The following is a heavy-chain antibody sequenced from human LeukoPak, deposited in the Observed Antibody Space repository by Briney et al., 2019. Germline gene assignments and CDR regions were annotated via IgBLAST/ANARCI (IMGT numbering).Heavy chain of an antibody. CDR3: ARGGSWFDP. J-gene: IGHJ5*02. D-gene: IGHD3-10*01. V-gene: IGHV4-59*01. CDR2: IYYSGST. Sequence: SETLSLTCAVSGGSISSYYWSWIRQPPGKGLEWIGYIYYSGSTNYNPSLKSRVTISVDTSKNQFSLKLTSVTAADTAVYYCARGGSWFDPWGQGTLVTVSS. CDR1: GGSISSYY.